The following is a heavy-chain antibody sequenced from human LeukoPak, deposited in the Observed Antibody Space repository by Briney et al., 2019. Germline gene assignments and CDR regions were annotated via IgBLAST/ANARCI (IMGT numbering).Heavy chain of an antibody. V-gene: IGHV3-23*01. Sequence: GGSLRLSCAASAFPFSTYVMSWVRQAPGGGLEWISSIGGDGARTYYTNSVKGRFTISRDNPKNTLFLQVNSLRVEDTAVYYCAKGGLTTPLHYWGQGTLVTVSS. CDR2: IGGDGART. D-gene: IGHD1-14*01. CDR3: AKGGLTTPLHY. J-gene: IGHJ4*02. CDR1: AFPFSTYV.